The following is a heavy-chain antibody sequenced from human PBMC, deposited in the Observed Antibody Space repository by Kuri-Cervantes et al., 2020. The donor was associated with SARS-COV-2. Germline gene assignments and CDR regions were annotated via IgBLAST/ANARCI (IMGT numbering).Heavy chain of an antibody. CDR2: LGGSGDVT. CDR3: AKLFGVVVAGTLDY. V-gene: IGHV3-23*01. CDR1: GFTFSSYA. D-gene: IGHD2-15*01. Sequence: GESLKISCAASGFTFSSYAMTWVRQAAGKGLEWVSGLGGSGDVTYYADSVKGRFTISRDNSNNTLHLQMNSLRGEDTAVYYCAKLFGVVVAGTLDYWGQGTLVTVSS. J-gene: IGHJ4*02.